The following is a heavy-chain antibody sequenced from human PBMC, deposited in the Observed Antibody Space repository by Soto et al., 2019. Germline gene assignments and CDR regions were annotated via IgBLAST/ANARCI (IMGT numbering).Heavy chain of an antibody. J-gene: IGHJ4*02. Sequence: PSETLSLTCTVSGASITSYYWSWIRHPPGKGLEWIGYIYNSGSTTYNPSLKSRVTISGDTSKNRFSLKLSSVTATDTAVYYCARAPRVAAAGDFDSWGQGTLVTVSS. V-gene: IGHV4-59*01. D-gene: IGHD6-13*01. CDR2: IYNSGST. CDR1: GASITSYY. CDR3: ARAPRVAAAGDFDS.